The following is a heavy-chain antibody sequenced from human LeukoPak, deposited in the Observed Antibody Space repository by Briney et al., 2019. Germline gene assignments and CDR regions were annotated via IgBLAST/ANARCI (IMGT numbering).Heavy chain of an antibody. CDR2: ISRNGRYT. CDR3: ARDSQGSLSTSFDS. CDR1: GFTLSSYS. V-gene: IGHV3-64*01. D-gene: IGHD3-10*01. J-gene: IGHJ4*02. Sequence: GGSLRLSCAASGFTLSSYSMHWVRQAPGKGLEFVSAISRNGRYTYYGNSVKGRFTISRDISKNTLHLQMGSLRPEDMAVYYCARDSQGSLSTSFDSWGQGTLVTVSS.